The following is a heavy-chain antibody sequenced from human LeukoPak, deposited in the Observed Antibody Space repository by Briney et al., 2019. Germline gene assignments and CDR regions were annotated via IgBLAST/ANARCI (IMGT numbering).Heavy chain of an antibody. CDR1: GGSISGYY. D-gene: IGHD6-13*01. Sequence: SETLSLTCSVSGGSISGYYWSCIRQPPGKGLEWIGSIYYSGSTYYNPSLKSRVTISVDTSKNQFSLKLSSVTAADTAVYYCATYSSSWYGFNWFDPWGQGTLVTVSS. J-gene: IGHJ5*02. V-gene: IGHV4-59*12. CDR3: ATYSSSWYGFNWFDP. CDR2: IYYSGST.